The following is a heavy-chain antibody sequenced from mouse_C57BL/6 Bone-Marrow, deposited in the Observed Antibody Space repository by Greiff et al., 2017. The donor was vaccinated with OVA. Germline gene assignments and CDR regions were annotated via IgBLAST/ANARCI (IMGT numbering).Heavy chain of an antibody. CDR2: IYTGDGDT. Sequence: QVQLQQSGAELVKPGASVKISCKASGYAFSSYWMNWVKQRPGKGLEWIGQIYTGDGDTNYNGKFKGKATLTADKSSSTAYMQLSSLTSEDSSVYFCASYGACRGNCFDFWGRGTSLTVSA. CDR3: ASYGACRGNCFDF. CDR1: GYAFSSYW. V-gene: IGHV1-80*01. J-gene: IGHJ2*03. D-gene: IGHD1-1*02.